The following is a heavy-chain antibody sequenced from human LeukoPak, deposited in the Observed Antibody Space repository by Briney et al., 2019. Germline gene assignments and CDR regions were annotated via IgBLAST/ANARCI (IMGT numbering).Heavy chain of an antibody. Sequence: GGSLILSCAASGFTFSSYAMSWVRHAPGKGLERVSAISGSRGSTYYADSVKGRFSISRDNSKNKQYLQMNSLRAEDTAVYYFAMPTVTIRGAFDIWGQGTMVTVSS. CDR2: ISGSRGST. CDR1: GFTFSSYA. CDR3: AMPTVTIRGAFDI. D-gene: IGHD4-17*01. V-gene: IGHV3-23*01. J-gene: IGHJ3*02.